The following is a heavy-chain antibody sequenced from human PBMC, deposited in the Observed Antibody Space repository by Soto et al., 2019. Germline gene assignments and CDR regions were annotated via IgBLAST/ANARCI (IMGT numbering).Heavy chain of an antibody. CDR3: VRDLYGSGSYYIDY. J-gene: IGHJ4*02. D-gene: IGHD3-10*01. Sequence: ASVKVSCKSSGYMFISYGINWVRQAPGQGLEWMGWISAYNGNTKYAQNLQGRVTMTTDTSTSTDYMEMRSLRSDETAVYYCVRDLYGSGSYYIDYWGTGTLVTVSS. CDR2: ISAYNGNT. CDR1: GYMFISYG. V-gene: IGHV1-18*01.